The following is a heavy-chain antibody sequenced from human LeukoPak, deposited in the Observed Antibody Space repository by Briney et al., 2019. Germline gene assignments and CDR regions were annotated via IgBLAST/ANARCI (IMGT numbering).Heavy chain of an antibody. CDR3: AKEPRGSYYGLLDY. D-gene: IGHD1-26*01. CDR2: ISYDGSNK. V-gene: IGHV3-30*18. J-gene: IGHJ4*02. Sequence: GGSLRLSCAASGFIFRNYWLAWVRQAPGKGLEWVAVISYDGSNKYYADSVKGRFTISRDNSKNTLYLQMNSLRAEDTAVYYCAKEPRGSYYGLLDYWGQGTLVTVSS. CDR1: GFIFRNYW.